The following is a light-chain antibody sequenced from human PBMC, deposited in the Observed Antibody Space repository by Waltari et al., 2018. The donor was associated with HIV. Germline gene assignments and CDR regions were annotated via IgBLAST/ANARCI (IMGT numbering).Light chain of an antibody. CDR1: QTISTS. J-gene: IGKJ3*01. V-gene: IGKV1-39*01. CDR2: AAS. CDR3: QQSYSSPLT. Sequence: DIQLTPSPSSLSASVGDRVTIACRARQTISTSLNWYQQKPGKAPKFLISAASSLQSGVPSRFSGSASGTEFTLTISSLQPEDYATYYCQQSYSSPLTFGPGTKVDVK.